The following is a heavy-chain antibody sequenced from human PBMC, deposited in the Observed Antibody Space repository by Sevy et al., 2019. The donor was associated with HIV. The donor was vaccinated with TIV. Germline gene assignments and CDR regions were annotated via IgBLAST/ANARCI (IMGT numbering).Heavy chain of an antibody. D-gene: IGHD6-6*01. V-gene: IGHV3-30-3*01. Sequence: GGSLRLSCAASGFTFSSYAMHWVRQAPGKGLEWVAVMSYDGSNKYYADSVKGRFTISRDNSKNTLYLQMNSLRAEDTAVYYCARDLAVYSSSSRVYGMDVWGQGTTVTVSS. CDR1: GFTFSSYA. J-gene: IGHJ6*02. CDR3: ARDLAVYSSSSRVYGMDV. CDR2: MSYDGSNK.